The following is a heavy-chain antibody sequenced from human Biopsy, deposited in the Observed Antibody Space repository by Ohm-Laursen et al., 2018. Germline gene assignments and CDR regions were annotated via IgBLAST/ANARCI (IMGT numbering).Heavy chain of an antibody. D-gene: IGHD3/OR15-3a*01. V-gene: IGHV1-2*02. CDR2: IYPNNGAT. CDR1: ADSFVGYD. Sequence: ASVKVSCKAPADSFVGYDIHWVRQAPGQGLEWTGSIYPNNGATKNAQKFQGRVTMTRDTSINTAFMELKSLRSDDTAVYHCARDLVDWTVPSWGQGTLVIVSS. CDR3: ARDLVDWTVPS. J-gene: IGHJ4*02.